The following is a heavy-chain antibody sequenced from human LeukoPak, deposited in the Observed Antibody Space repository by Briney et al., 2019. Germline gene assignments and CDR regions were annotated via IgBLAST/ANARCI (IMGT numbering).Heavy chain of an antibody. CDR3: ARRGYTYGNFEH. CDR1: GDSIGSGRYY. CDR2: IYYSGAT. D-gene: IGHD5-18*01. Sequence: SETLSLTCTVSGDSIGSGRYYWARIRQPPGKGLEWIGSIYYSGATYHNPSLKSRVTMSVDTSKNQFFLKLSSVTAADTAIYYCARRGYTYGNFEHWGQGTLVTVSS. J-gene: IGHJ4*02. V-gene: IGHV4-39*01.